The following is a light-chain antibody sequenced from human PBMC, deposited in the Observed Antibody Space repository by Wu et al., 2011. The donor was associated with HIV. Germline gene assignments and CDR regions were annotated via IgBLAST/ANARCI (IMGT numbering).Light chain of an antibody. CDR3: QQLSNWPPIS. Sequence: QNVRTNLAWYQQKPDQAPRLLIYDTSTRATGIPARFSASASGTDFTLTISTLEPEDSAIYYCQQLSNWPPISFGQGTRLEIK. CDR1: QNVRTN. J-gene: IGKJ5*01. V-gene: IGKV3-11*01. CDR2: DTS.